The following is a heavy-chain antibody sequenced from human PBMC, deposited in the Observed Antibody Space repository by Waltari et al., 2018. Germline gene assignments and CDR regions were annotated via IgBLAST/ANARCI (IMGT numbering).Heavy chain of an antibody. CDR3: AKDGHDFWSGYYTSEY. V-gene: IGHV3-30*18. CDR1: GFTFSSYG. CDR2: ISYDGSNK. Sequence: QVQLVESGGGVVQPGRSLRLSCAASGFTFSSYGMHWVRQAPGKGLEWVAVISYDGSNKYYADAVKGRFTISRDNSKNTLYLQMNSLRAEDTAVYYCAKDGHDFWSGYYTSEYWGQGTLVTVSS. J-gene: IGHJ4*02. D-gene: IGHD3-3*01.